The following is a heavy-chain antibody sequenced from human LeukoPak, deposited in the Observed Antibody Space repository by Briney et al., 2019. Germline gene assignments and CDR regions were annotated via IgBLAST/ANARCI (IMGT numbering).Heavy chain of an antibody. Sequence: SETLSLTCTVSGGSISSYYWSWIRQPPGKGLEWIGHIYHSGSANHNPSLKSRVTMSLDASKNQFSLELNSVTPADTAVYYCARGGNYWPQWWFDPWGRGTLVSVSS. CDR2: IYHSGSA. CDR3: ARGGNYWPQWWFDP. J-gene: IGHJ5*02. V-gene: IGHV4-59*01. CDR1: GGSISSYY. D-gene: IGHD1-26*01.